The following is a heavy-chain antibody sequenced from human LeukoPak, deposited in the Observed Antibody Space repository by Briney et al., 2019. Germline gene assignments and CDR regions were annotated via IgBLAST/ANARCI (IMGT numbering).Heavy chain of an antibody. CDR1: RFTFSNYW. Sequence: GGSLRLSCAASRFTFSNYWMTWVRQAPGKGLEWVASINLDGSEKFYVDSVKGRFTISRDNPKNSLYLQMNSLRAEDTAVYYCARKNGLDYWGQGTLVTVSS. V-gene: IGHV3-7*01. CDR2: INLDGSEK. CDR3: ARKNGLDY. J-gene: IGHJ4*02.